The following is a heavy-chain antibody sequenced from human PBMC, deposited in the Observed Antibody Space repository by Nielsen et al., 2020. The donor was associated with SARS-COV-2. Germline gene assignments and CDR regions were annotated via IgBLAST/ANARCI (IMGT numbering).Heavy chain of an antibody. CDR1: GGSISSSSYY. J-gene: IGHJ6*02. CDR2: IYYSGST. CDR3: ARGVTYYDFWSGYGDYYGMDV. V-gene: IGHV4-39*07. D-gene: IGHD3-3*01. Sequence: SETLSLTCTVSGGSISSSSYYWGWIRQPPGKGLEWIGSIYYSGSTYYNPSLKSRVTISVDTSKNQFSLKLSSVTAADTAVYYCARGVTYYDFWSGYGDYYGMDVWGQGTTVTVSS.